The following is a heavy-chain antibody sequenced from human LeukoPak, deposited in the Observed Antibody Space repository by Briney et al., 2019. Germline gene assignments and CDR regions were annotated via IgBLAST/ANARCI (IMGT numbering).Heavy chain of an antibody. CDR1: GGSISSGGYS. CDR2: IYHSGST. V-gene: IGHV4-30-2*01. D-gene: IGHD3-16*01. Sequence: SETLSLTCAVSGGSISSGGYSWSWIRQPPGKGLEWIGYIYHSGSTYYNPSLKSRVTISVDRSKNQFSLKLSSVTAADTAVYYCARELQGGFYYGTDVWGQGTTVTVSS. J-gene: IGHJ6*02. CDR3: ARELQGGFYYGTDV.